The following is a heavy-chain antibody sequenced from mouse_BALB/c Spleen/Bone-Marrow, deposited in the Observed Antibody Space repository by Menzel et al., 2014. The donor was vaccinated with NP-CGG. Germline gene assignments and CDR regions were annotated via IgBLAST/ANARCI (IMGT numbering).Heavy chain of an antibody. Sequence: VKLVESGGGLVKPGGSLKLSCAASGFTFSSYAMSWVRQTPEKRLEWVATISSGGSYTYYPDSVKGRFTISRDNAKNTLYPQMSSLRSEDTAMYYCARHFITTATGAMDYWGQGTSVTVSS. CDR1: GFTFSSYA. V-gene: IGHV5-9-3*01. D-gene: IGHD1-2*01. CDR3: ARHFITTATGAMDY. CDR2: ISSGGSYT. J-gene: IGHJ4*01.